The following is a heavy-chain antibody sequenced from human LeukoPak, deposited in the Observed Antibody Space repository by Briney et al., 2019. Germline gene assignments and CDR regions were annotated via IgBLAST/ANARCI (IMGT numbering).Heavy chain of an antibody. J-gene: IGHJ4*02. CDR1: GFTFSDYY. CDR2: ISSSGSTI. V-gene: IGHV3-11*01. D-gene: IGHD3-22*01. CDR3: ARDTPDYYDSSGSGLDY. Sequence: PGGSMRLACAASGFTFSDYYMSWDRQAQGKGLEWVSYISSSGSTIHYADSVKGRFTISRDNAKNSLYLQMDSLRAEDTAVYYCARDTPDYYDSSGSGLDYWGQGTLVTVSS.